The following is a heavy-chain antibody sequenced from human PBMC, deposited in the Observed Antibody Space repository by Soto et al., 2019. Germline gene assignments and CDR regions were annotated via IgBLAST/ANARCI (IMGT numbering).Heavy chain of an antibody. CDR1: GDTFTSYA. Sequence: ASVKVSCKASGDTFTSYAMHWVRQAPGQRLEWMGWINAGNGNTKHSQKLQGRVTITRDTSASTAYMELSSLRSEDTAVYYCARDVAAADYWGQGTLVTVSS. CDR3: ARDVAAADY. D-gene: IGHD6-13*01. CDR2: INAGNGNT. J-gene: IGHJ4*02. V-gene: IGHV1-3*01.